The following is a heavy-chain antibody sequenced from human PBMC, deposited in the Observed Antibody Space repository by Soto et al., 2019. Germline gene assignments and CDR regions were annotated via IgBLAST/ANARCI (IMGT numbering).Heavy chain of an antibody. V-gene: IGHV3-30*18. D-gene: IGHD3-10*01. CDR3: AKDRSYYSLSYYGMDV. CDR1: GFTFSSYG. CDR2: ISYDGSNK. J-gene: IGHJ6*02. Sequence: GGSLRLSCAASGFTFSSYGMHWVRQAPGKGLEWVAVISYDGSNKYYADSVKGRFTISRDNSKNTLYLQMNSLRAEDTAVYYCAKDRSYYSLSYYGMDVWGQGTTVTVSS.